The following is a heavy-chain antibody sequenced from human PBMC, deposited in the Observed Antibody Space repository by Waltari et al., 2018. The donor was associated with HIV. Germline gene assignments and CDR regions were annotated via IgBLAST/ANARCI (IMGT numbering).Heavy chain of an antibody. CDR1: GYTFTGYY. CDR3: ASQRLGESSLVDY. J-gene: IGHJ4*02. V-gene: IGHV1-2*02. D-gene: IGHD3-16*02. Sequence: QVQLVQSGAEVKKPGASVKVSCKASGYTFTGYYMHWVRQAPGQGLEWMGWMNPNRGGTNYAQKCQGRVTMTRDTSISTAYMELSRLRSDDTAVYYCASQRLGESSLVDYWGQGTLVTVSS. CDR2: MNPNRGGT.